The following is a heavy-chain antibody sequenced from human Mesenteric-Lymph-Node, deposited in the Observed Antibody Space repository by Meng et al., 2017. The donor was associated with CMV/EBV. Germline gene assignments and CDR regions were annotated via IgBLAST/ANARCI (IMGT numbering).Heavy chain of an antibody. CDR3: ARDQGSGSSNGDGFDY. CDR1: GFTFSSYE. Sequence: LRLSCAASGFTFSSYEMNWVRQAPGKGLEWVSYISSSGSTIYYADSVKGRFTISRDNAKNSLYLQMNSLRAEDTAVYYCARDQGSGSSNGDGFDYWGQGTLVTVSS. D-gene: IGHD1-26*01. J-gene: IGHJ4*02. V-gene: IGHV3-48*03. CDR2: ISSSGSTI.